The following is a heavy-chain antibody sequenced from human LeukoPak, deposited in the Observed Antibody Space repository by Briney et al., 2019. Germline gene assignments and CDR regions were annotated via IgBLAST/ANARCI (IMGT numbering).Heavy chain of an antibody. CDR2: IKQDGSEK. Sequence: PGGSLRLSCAASGFTFSSYWMSWVRQAPGKGLEWVANIKQDGSEKYYVDSVKGRFTISRDNAKNSLYLQMNSLRAEDTAVYYCARDHDILTGYPIDYWGQGTLVTVSS. D-gene: IGHD3-9*01. CDR1: GFTFSSYW. V-gene: IGHV3-7*01. CDR3: ARDHDILTGYPIDY. J-gene: IGHJ4*02.